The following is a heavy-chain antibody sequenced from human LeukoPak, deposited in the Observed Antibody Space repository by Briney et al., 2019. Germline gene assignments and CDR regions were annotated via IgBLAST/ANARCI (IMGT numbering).Heavy chain of an antibody. V-gene: IGHV4-39*07. CDR1: GGSISSSSYY. CDR2: IFYSGHT. CDR3: AREGGEWLSNWFDP. J-gene: IGHJ5*02. Sequence: SETLSLTCTVSGGSISSSSYYWGWIRQPPGKGLEWIGNIFYSGHTYYNPSLKSRVTISVDTSKNQFSLKLSSVTAADTAVYYCAREGGEWLSNWFDPWGQGTLVTVSS. D-gene: IGHD3-3*01.